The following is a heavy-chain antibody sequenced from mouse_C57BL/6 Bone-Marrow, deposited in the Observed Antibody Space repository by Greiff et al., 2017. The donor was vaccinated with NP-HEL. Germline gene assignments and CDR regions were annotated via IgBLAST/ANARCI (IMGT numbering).Heavy chain of an antibody. CDR2: IYPRSGNT. J-gene: IGHJ3*01. Sequence: QVQLQQSGAELARPGASVKLSCKASGYTFTSYGISWVKQRTGQGLEWIGEIYPRSGNTYYNEKFKGKATLTADKSSSTAYMELRSLTSEDSAVYFCARRGPIYYGYDEFAYWGQGTLVTVSA. CDR3: ARRGPIYYGYDEFAY. V-gene: IGHV1-81*01. CDR1: GYTFTSYG. D-gene: IGHD2-2*01.